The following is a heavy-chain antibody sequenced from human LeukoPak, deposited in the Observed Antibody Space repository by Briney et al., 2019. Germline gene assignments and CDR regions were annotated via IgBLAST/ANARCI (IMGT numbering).Heavy chain of an antibody. CDR1: GGSISNYY. Sequence: TSETLSLTCTVSGGSISNYYWSWIRQPAGKGLEWIGRISSSGNTDYNPSLKSRLTMSVDTSKNQFSLKVSSVTAADTAVYYCATTYDYTSGGYDYWGHGSLVTVSS. D-gene: IGHD6-19*01. V-gene: IGHV4-4*07. J-gene: IGHJ4*01. CDR3: ATTYDYTSGGYDY. CDR2: ISSSGNT.